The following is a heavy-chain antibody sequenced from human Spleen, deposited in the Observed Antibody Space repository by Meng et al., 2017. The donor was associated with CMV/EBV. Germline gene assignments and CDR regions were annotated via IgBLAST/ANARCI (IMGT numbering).Heavy chain of an antibody. Sequence: ASVKVSCKASGYTLTSYGISWVRQAPGQGLEWMGWISAYNGNTNYAQKLQGRVTMNTDTSTSTAYMELSSLRSEDTAVYYCASSAGLYYYGMAVWGQGTRVTVSS. CDR3: ASSAGLYYYGMAV. D-gene: IGHD6-13*01. CDR2: ISAYNGNT. V-gene: IGHV1-18*01. J-gene: IGHJ6*02. CDR1: GYTLTSYG.